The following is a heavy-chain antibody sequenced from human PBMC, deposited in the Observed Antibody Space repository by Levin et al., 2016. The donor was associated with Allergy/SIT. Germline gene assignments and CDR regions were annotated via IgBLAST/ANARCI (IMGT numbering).Heavy chain of an antibody. J-gene: IGHJ6*02. V-gene: IGHV1-69*04. Sequence: WVRQAPGQGLEWMGRIIPILGIANYAQKFQGRVTITADKSTSTAYMELSSLRSEDTAVYYCARDLGATYHYYYGMDVWGQGTTVTVSS. D-gene: IGHD1-26*01. CDR2: IIPILGIA. CDR3: ARDLGATYHYYYGMDV.